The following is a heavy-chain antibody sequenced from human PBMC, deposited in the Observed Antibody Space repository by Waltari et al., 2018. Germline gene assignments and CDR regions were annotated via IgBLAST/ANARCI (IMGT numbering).Heavy chain of an antibody. CDR1: GGSFSGYY. D-gene: IGHD6-13*01. J-gene: IGHJ3*02. CDR3: ARSIAAAAPTAFDI. V-gene: IGHV4-34*01. CDR2: INHSGST. Sequence: QVQLQQWGAGLLKPSETLSLTCAVYGGSFSGYYWSWIRQPPGKGLEWIGEINHSGSTNYNPSLKSRVTISVDTSKNQFSLKLSSVTAADTAVYYCARSIAAAAPTAFDIWGQGTMVTVSS.